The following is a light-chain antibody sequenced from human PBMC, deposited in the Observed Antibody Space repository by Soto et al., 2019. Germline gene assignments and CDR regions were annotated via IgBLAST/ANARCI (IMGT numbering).Light chain of an antibody. J-gene: IGKJ1*01. CDR2: GAS. CDR3: QQYGSSPRT. CDR1: QSVSSSY. Sequence: EIVLTQSPGALSLSPGERATLSCGASQSVSSSYLAWYQQKPGQAPRLLIYGASTRATGIPDRFSGSGSGTAFTITISRMEPEDFAVYYGQQYGSSPRTFGQGTKVEIK. V-gene: IGKV3-20*01.